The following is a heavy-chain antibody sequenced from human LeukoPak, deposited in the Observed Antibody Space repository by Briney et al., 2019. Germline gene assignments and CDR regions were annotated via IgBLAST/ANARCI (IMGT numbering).Heavy chain of an antibody. J-gene: IGHJ6*02. CDR3: ACLKSGYHYYYGMDV. CDR1: GYTFTGYY. CDR2: INPNSGGT. Sequence: EASVKVSCKASGYTFTGYYMHWVRQAPGQGLEWMGRINPNSGGTNYAQKFQGRVTMTRDTSIGTAYMELSRLRSDDTAVYYCACLKSGYHYYYGMDVWGQGTTVTVSS. D-gene: IGHD3-22*01. V-gene: IGHV1-2*06.